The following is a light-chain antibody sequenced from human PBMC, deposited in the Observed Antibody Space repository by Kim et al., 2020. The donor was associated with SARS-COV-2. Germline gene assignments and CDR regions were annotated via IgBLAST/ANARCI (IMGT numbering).Light chain of an antibody. CDR3: QQYYSYPRT. V-gene: IGKV1-8*01. CDR2: AAS. Sequence: ASTGDRVTMTCRARQGISSYLAWYQQKPGKAPKLLIYAASTLQSGVPSRISGSGSGTDFTLTISCLQSEDFATYYCQQYYSYPRTFGQGTKVDIK. CDR1: QGISSY. J-gene: IGKJ1*01.